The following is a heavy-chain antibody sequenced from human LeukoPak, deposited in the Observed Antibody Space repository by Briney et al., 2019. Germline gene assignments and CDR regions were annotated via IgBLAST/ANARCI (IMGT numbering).Heavy chain of an antibody. CDR2: IIPIFGTA. Sequence: SVKVSCKASGGTFSSYAISWVRQAPGQGLEWMGGIIPIFGTANYAQKFQGRVTITADESASTAYMELSSLRSEDTAVYYCNALPYCSSTSCYGYYYYMDVWGKGTTVTVSS. V-gene: IGHV1-69*01. CDR1: GGTFSSYA. D-gene: IGHD2-2*01. CDR3: NALPYCSSTSCYGYYYYMDV. J-gene: IGHJ6*03.